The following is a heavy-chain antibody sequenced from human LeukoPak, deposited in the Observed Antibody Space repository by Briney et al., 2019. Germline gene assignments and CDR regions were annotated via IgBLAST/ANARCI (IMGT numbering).Heavy chain of an antibody. J-gene: IGHJ5*01. CDR1: GGSISSGGYY. CDR3: ARGRADYYGSGSYYKGDNWFDS. V-gene: IGHV4-31*03. CDR2: IYYSGST. D-gene: IGHD3-10*01. Sequence: SQTLSLTCTVSGGSISSGGYYWSWIRQHPGKGLEWIGYIYYSGSTYYNPSLKGRVTISVDTSKNQFSLKLSSVTAADAAVYYCARGRADYYGSGSYYKGDNWFDSWGQGTLVTVSS.